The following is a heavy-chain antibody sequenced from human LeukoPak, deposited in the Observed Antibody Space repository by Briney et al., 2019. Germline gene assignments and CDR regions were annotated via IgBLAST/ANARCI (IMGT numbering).Heavy chain of an antibody. J-gene: IGHJ4*02. CDR2: FDPEDGET. D-gene: IGHD1-26*01. V-gene: IGHV1-24*01. Sequence: ASVKVSCKVSGYTLTELSMHWVRQAPGEGLEWMGGFDPEDGETIYAQKFQGRVTMTEDTSTDTAYMELSSLRSEDTAVYYCATVYSGSSRPYYFDYWGQGTLVTVSS. CDR1: GYTLTELS. CDR3: ATVYSGSSRPYYFDY.